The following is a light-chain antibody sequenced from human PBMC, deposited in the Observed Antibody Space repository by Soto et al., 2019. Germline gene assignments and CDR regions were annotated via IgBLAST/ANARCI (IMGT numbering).Light chain of an antibody. Sequence: RTQSPLSLPVTPGEPASISCRSSQSLLHSNGYNYLDWYLQKPGKAPKLLIYDASNLETGVPSRFSGSGSGTDFTFTISSLQPEDIATYYCQQYDNLPLTFGGGTKVAIK. CDR2: DAS. V-gene: IGKV1-33*01. CDR1: QSLLHSNGYNY. CDR3: QQYDNLPLT. J-gene: IGKJ4*01.